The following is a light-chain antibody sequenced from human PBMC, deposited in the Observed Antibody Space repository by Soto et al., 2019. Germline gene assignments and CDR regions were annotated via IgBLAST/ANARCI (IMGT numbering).Light chain of an antibody. CDR2: GAS. V-gene: IGKV3-15*01. CDR1: QSVNSN. J-gene: IGKJ1*01. CDR3: QQYNNWAKT. Sequence: EIVLTQSPGTLSLSPGDRASLSCRASQSVNSNYLAWYQQKPGQAPRLLIYGASTRATGVPARFSGSGSGTEFTLTISSLQSEDFAIYYCQQYNNWAKTFGQGTKVDIK.